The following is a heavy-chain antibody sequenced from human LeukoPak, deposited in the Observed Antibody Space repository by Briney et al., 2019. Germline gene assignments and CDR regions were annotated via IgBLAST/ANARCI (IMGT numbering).Heavy chain of an antibody. V-gene: IGHV1-24*01. Sequence: ASVKVSCKASGGTFSSYAISWVRQAPGQGLEWMGGFDPEDGETIYAQKFQGRVTMTEDTSTDTAYMELSSLRSEDTAVYYCATGLNTVTTLFDYWGQGTLVTVSS. CDR3: ATGLNTVTTLFDY. D-gene: IGHD4-17*01. CDR1: GGTFSSYA. J-gene: IGHJ4*02. CDR2: FDPEDGET.